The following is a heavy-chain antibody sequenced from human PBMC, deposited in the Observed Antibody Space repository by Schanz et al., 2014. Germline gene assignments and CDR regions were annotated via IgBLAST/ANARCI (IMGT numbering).Heavy chain of an antibody. CDR2: IWFDGTNK. Sequence: QVQLVESGGGVVQPGRSLRLSCSASGFTLSSYGMHWVRQAPGKGLEWLAVIWFDGTNKYNADSVRGRFTISRDNSKNTLYLQMNSLIAEDTAVYYCARSSSSWTFFDYWGQGALVTVSS. D-gene: IGHD6-13*01. CDR1: GFTLSSYG. V-gene: IGHV3-33*01. CDR3: ARSSSSWTFFDY. J-gene: IGHJ4*02.